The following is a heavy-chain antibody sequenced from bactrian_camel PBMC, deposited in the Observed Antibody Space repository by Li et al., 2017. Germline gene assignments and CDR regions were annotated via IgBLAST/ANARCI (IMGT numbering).Heavy chain of an antibody. CDR3: AASSTRWCGSSFLQRDYNY. V-gene: IGHV3S40*01. CDR2: IYRDNGYT. Sequence: VQLVESGGGSVQAGGSLRLSCTHSGYISSRHCMAWFRQAPGKERERVATIYRDNGYTSYADSVKGRFTISQDNAKNTVDLQMNNLKPEDTAKYYCAASSTRWCGSSFLQRDYNYWGQGTQVTVS. CDR1: GYISSRHC. J-gene: IGHJ4*01. D-gene: IGHD2*01.